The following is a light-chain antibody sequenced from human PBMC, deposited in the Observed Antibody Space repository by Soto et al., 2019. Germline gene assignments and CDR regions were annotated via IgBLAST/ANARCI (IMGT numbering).Light chain of an antibody. V-gene: IGKV3-15*01. CDR3: QQYNNWPRT. J-gene: IGKJ1*01. CDR2: GAS. Sequence: EIVMTQSPATLSVSPGERATLSCRASQSVSRNLAWYQQKPGQAPRLLTYGASTRATGIPARFSGSGSGTEFTLTISSLQSEDFAVYYCQQYNNWPRTFGQGTKVDIK. CDR1: QSVSRN.